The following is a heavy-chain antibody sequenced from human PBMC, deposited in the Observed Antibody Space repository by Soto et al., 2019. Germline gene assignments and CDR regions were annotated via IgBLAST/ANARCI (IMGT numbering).Heavy chain of an antibody. Sequence: PGESLRISCKVSGYSFAGYWITWVRQMPGKGLEWMGRIDPSDSQTYYSPSFRGHVTISAAKSITTVFLQWSSLKASDTAMYYCARMVPRETGETPDYWGQGTLVTVSS. CDR1: GYSFAGYW. CDR2: IDPSDSQT. J-gene: IGHJ4*02. V-gene: IGHV5-10-1*01. D-gene: IGHD7-27*01. CDR3: ARMVPRETGETPDY.